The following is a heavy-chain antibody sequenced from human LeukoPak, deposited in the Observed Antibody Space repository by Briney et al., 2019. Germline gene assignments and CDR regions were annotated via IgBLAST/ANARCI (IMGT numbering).Heavy chain of an antibody. CDR2: INHSGST. Sequence: PSETLSLTCAVYGGSFSGYYWSWIRQPPGKGLEWIGEINHSGSTNYNPSLKSRVTISVDTSKNRFSLKLSSVTAADTAVYYCARGRGYSYGYAPAEYFQHWGQGTLVTVSS. V-gene: IGHV4-34*01. D-gene: IGHD5-18*01. J-gene: IGHJ1*01. CDR3: ARGRGYSYGYAPAEYFQH. CDR1: GGSFSGYY.